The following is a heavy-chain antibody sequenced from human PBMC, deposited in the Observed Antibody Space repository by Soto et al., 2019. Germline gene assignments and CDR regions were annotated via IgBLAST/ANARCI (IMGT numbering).Heavy chain of an antibody. J-gene: IGHJ4*02. CDR2: IKEDGSAT. CDR3: AREGEPYAGGCRKCGAYDY. Sequence: EVQLVESGGGLVQPGGSLRLSCAASEFTFGAYWMSWVRQAPGTGLEWVANIKEDGSATYYMDSVKGRFTISRDNAKNTLFLQMNSLRAEDTAVYHSAREGEPYAGGCRKCGAYDYWGQGALATVSS. V-gene: IGHV3-7*01. CDR1: EFTFGAYW. D-gene: IGHD6-19*01.